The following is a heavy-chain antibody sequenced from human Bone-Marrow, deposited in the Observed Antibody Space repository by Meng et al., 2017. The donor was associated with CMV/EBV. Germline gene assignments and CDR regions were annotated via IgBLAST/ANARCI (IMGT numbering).Heavy chain of an antibody. CDR1: GYTFTGYY. D-gene: IGHD6-6*01. Sequence: ASVKVSCKASGYTFTGYYMHWVRQAPGQGLEWMGWINPNSGGTNYAQKFQGRVTMTRDTSISTAYMELRRLRSDDTAVYYWARDPYFPSIATRQTPNGFDPWGQATLVTVSS. CDR2: INPNSGGT. J-gene: IGHJ5*02. CDR3: ARDPYFPSIATRQTPNGFDP. V-gene: IGHV1-2*02.